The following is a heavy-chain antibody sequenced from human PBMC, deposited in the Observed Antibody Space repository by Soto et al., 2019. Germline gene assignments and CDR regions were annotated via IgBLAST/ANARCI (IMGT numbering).Heavy chain of an antibody. CDR1: GYTFTNND. Sequence: ASVKVSCKASGYTFTNNDVTWVRQATGQGLEWMGWMNPGSGDTGYAQKFQGRVTMTRNISIATAYMELSSLRSEDTAIYYCAKPGVGATTYVDYWGQGTLVTVSS. V-gene: IGHV1-8*01. CDR3: AKPGVGATTYVDY. CDR2: MNPGSGDT. J-gene: IGHJ4*02. D-gene: IGHD1-26*01.